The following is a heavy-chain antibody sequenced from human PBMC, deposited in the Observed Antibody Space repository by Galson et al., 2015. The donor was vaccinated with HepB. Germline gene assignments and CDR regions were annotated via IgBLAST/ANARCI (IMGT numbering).Heavy chain of an antibody. CDR2: ITSTSSDI. J-gene: IGHJ4*02. CDR1: GFTFSRNS. Sequence: SLRLSCAASGFTFSRNSMNWVRQAPGKGLEWVSSITSTSSDIYYADSVKGRFTISRDNAKNSLYLQMSSLRAEDTAVYHCVRGDRGSYYWGQGTLVTVSS. CDR3: VRGDRGSYY. D-gene: IGHD3-16*01. V-gene: IGHV3-21*01.